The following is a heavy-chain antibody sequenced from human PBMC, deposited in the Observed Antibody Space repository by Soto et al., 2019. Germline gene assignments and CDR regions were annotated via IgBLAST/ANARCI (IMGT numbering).Heavy chain of an antibody. V-gene: IGHV4-31*02. CDR3: ARSGGNSLARFDY. D-gene: IGHD2-21*02. CDR2: IYYSGST. Sequence: LCGGSISSGGYYWSWIRQHPGKGLEWIGYIYYSGSTYYNPSLKSRVTISVDTSKNQFSLKLSSVTAADTAVYYCARSGGNSLARFDYWGQGTLVTVSS. J-gene: IGHJ4*02. CDR1: GGSISSGGYY.